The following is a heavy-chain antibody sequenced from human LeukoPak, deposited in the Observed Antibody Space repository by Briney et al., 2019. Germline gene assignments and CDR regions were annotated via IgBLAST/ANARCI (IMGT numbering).Heavy chain of an antibody. CDR1: GYTFTSYY. D-gene: IGHD3-22*01. CDR2: INPIGGGT. J-gene: IGHJ4*02. V-gene: IGHV1-46*01. Sequence: ASVKVSCKASGYTFTSYYIHWVRQAPGQGLEWMGIINPIGGGTTYAQKFQGRVTMTRDTSPSTVYMELNSLRAEDTAVYYCAKRPYDSSGYEGFVYWGQGTLVTVSS. CDR3: AKRPYDSSGYEGFVY.